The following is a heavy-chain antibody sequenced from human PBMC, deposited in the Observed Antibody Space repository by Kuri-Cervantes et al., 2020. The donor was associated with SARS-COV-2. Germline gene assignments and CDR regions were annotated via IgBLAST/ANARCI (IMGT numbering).Heavy chain of an antibody. Sequence: ESLKISCAASGFTFSDYYMSWIRQAPGKGLEWIGSIYHSGSTYYNPSLKSRVTISVDTSKNQFSLKLSSVTAADTAVYYCAGFLKGIVGGKKYYFDYWGQGTLVTVSS. CDR3: AGFLKGIVGGKKYYFDY. D-gene: IGHD3-16*01. V-gene: IGHV4-38-2*01. CDR2: IYHSGST. J-gene: IGHJ4*02. CDR1: GFTFSDYY.